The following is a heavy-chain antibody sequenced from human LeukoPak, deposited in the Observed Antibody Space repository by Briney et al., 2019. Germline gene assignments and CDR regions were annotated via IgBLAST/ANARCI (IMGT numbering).Heavy chain of an antibody. CDR2: INPSDGDT. CDR1: GYTFTMYY. CDR3: ARERRGGRGVGLGVLFASYYTYYYMDV. Sequence: GASVKVSCKASGYTFTMYYIHWVRQAPGQGLEWMGMINPSDGDTTYAQRFQGRVTMTRDMSTTTVYMDLRSLRSEDTAVYFCARERRGGRGVGLGVLFASYYTYYYMDVWGRGTTVTVSS. J-gene: IGHJ6*03. D-gene: IGHD3-16*01. V-gene: IGHV1-46*01.